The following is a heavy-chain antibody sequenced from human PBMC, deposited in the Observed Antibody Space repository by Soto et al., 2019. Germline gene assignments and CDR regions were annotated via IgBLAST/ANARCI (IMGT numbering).Heavy chain of an antibody. CDR1: GYTFTSYG. D-gene: IGHD2-15*01. Sequence: QVQLVQSGAEVKKPGSSVKVSCKASGYTFTSYGISWVRQAPGQGLEWMGWISAYNGNTNYAQKLQGRGTMTTDTSTSTAYMELRSRRSDDTAVYYCARSRGGAAQGVTGWFDPWGQGTLVTVSS. J-gene: IGHJ5*02. CDR3: ARSRGGAAQGVTGWFDP. V-gene: IGHV1-18*01. CDR2: ISAYNGNT.